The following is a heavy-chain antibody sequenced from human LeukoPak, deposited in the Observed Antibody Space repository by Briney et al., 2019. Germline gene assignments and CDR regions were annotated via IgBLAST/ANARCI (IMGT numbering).Heavy chain of an antibody. CDR3: AKACTTAVRQPFDS. CDR1: GFTFGTYA. D-gene: IGHD1-1*01. J-gene: IGHJ4*02. V-gene: IGHV3-23*01. CDR2: INGGGDRP. Sequence: GGSLRLSCAASGFTFGTYAMSWIRQAPGKGLEWVSAINGGGDRPWYADSVRGRSTISRDNSKNTVYLQMASLRAEDTAVYYCAKACTTAVRQPFDSWGQGTLVTVSS.